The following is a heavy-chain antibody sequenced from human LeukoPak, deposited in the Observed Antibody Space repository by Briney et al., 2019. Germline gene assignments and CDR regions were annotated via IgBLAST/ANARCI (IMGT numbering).Heavy chain of an antibody. V-gene: IGHV1-2*02. J-gene: IGHJ6*02. CDR2: INPNSGGT. CDR3: ARGAPLLLWFGELSYYYYYGMDV. D-gene: IGHD3-10*01. CDR1: GCTFTGYY. Sequence: ASVKVSCKASGCTFTGYYMHWVRQAPGQGLEWMGWINPNSGGTNYAQKFQGRVTMTRDTSISTAYMELSRLRSDDTAVYYCARGAPLLLWFGELSYYYYYGMDVWGQGTTVTVSS.